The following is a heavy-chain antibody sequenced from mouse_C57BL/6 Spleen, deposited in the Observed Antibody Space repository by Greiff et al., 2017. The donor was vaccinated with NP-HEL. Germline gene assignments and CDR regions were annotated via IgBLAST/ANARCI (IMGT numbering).Heavy chain of an antibody. J-gene: IGHJ2*01. CDR2: IYPGDGDT. CDR3: ARTYGHFDY. Sequence: QVQLQQSGPELVKPGASVKISCKASGYAFSSSWMNWVKQRPGKGLEWIGRIYPGDGDTNYNGKFKGKATLTADKSSSTAYMQLSSLTSEDSAVYFCARTYGHFDYWGQGTTLTVSS. CDR1: GYAFSSSW. D-gene: IGHD1-1*02. V-gene: IGHV1-82*01.